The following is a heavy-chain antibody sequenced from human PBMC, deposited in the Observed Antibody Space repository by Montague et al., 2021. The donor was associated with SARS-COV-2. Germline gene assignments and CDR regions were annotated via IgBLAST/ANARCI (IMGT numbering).Heavy chain of an antibody. J-gene: IGHJ5*02. Sequence: SETPSLTCAVSGDSISSATYYWAWIRQPPGRGLEWIGNIYYSGSTIYNPSLKSRVTISVDTSKNQFSLHLNLVTAADTAVYYCARRVTGLVPPFDLWGQGTLVIVSS. CDR2: IYYSGST. V-gene: IGHV4-39*01. CDR3: ARRVTGLVPPFDL. D-gene: IGHD6-19*01. CDR1: GDSISSATYY.